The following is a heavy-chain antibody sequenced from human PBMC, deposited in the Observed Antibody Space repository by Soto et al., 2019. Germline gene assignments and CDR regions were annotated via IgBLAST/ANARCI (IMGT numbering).Heavy chain of an antibody. Sequence: SETLSLTCTVSVGSISSYYWSWIRQPPGKGLEWIGYIYYSGSTNYNPSLKSRVTISVDTSKNQFSLKPSSVTAADTAVYYCARETTVQWIDAFDIWGQGTMVTVSS. J-gene: IGHJ3*02. V-gene: IGHV4-59*01. CDR3: ARETTVQWIDAFDI. CDR2: IYYSGST. CDR1: VGSISSYY. D-gene: IGHD4-17*01.